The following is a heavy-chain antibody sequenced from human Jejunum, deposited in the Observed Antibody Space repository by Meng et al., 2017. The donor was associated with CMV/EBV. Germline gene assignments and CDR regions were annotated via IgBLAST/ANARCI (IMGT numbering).Heavy chain of an antibody. CDR3: AKSLVDTAMDLDY. Sequence: SGFTFSRFAMTWVRQAPGKGLEWVSAIRGSDDKTYYSDSVRGRFTISRDNSKNTLYLQMNSLRAEDTAVYYCAKSLVDTAMDLDYWGQGMLVTVSS. D-gene: IGHD5-18*01. V-gene: IGHV3-23*01. CDR1: GFTFSRFA. J-gene: IGHJ4*02. CDR2: IRGSDDKT.